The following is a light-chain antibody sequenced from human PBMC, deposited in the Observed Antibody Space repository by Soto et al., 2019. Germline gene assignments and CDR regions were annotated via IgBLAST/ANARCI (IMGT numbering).Light chain of an antibody. V-gene: IGKV3-15*01. J-gene: IGKJ1*01. CDR3: QQYNNWPPKT. CDR2: GAS. CDR1: QSVSTS. Sequence: TQSPSTPSFSPGERATLSCRARQSVSTSFLAWYQQKPGQAPRLLIYGASTRATGIPARFSGSGSGTEFTLTISSLQSEDFAVYYCQQYNNWPPKTFGQGTKVDIK.